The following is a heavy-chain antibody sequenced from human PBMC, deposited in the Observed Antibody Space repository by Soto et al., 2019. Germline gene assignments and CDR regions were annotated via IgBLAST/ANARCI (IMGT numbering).Heavy chain of an antibody. J-gene: IGHJ6*02. V-gene: IGHV1-18*03. Sequence: QVQLVQSGAEVKKPGASVKVSCKASGYTVTSHGITWVRQAPGQGLEWTGGSSAYNGNTKYAQKFQDRVIMTTDTSTSTAYLEMRSLRSDDMDGYYCAKSGSHVSLYYDYGMAVWGQGTTVTVSS. CDR3: AKSGSHVSLYYDYGMAV. CDR2: SSAYNGNT. CDR1: GYTVTSHG. D-gene: IGHD3-3*01.